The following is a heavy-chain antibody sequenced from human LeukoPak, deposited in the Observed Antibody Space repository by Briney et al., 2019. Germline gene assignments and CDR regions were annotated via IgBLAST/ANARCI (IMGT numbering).Heavy chain of an antibody. CDR2: IYPGDSDT. CDR1: GYSFTSYW. J-gene: IGHJ4*02. Sequence: GESLQISCKGSGYSFTSYWIGWVRPMPGKGLEWMGIIYPGDSDTRYSPSFQGQVTISADKSISTAYLQWSSLKASDTAMYYCARRYCSGGSCYSNFDYWGQGTLVTVSS. CDR3: ARRYCSGGSCYSNFDY. V-gene: IGHV5-51*01. D-gene: IGHD2-15*01.